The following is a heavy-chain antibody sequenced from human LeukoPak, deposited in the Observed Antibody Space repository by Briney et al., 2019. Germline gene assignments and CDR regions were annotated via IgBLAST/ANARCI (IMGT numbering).Heavy chain of an antibody. CDR1: GFSFSTHN. V-gene: IGHV3-64D*06. D-gene: IGHD3-10*01. J-gene: IGHJ4*02. CDR3: VKGRYGTGWDF. Sequence: PRGSLKLSCSASGFSFSTHNMHWVRQAPGKGLEFVSGITSDGENTDYLDFVKGKFTITRDNSKNTLYLHMTSLRPEDTAVYFCVKGRYGTGWDFWGPGTLVIVSS. CDR2: ITSDGENT.